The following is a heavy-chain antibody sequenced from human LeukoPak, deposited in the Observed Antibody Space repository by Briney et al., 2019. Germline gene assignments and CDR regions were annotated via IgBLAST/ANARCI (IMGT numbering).Heavy chain of an antibody. J-gene: IGHJ4*02. CDR1: GFRFSGYW. Sequence: GSLSLSCAASGFRFSGYWMTWVRPAPGKGLEWVANIRGDGSETSYVTSVRGRFTISRDNAKNSLYLQMNNLRVEDTAVYYCAREEVKSFDNWGQGTLVTVSS. CDR3: AREEVKSFDN. V-gene: IGHV3-7*03. CDR2: IRGDGSET.